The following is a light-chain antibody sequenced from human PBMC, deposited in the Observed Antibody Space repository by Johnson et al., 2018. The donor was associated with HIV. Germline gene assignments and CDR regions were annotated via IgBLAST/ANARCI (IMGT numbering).Light chain of an antibody. Sequence: QSVLTQPPSVSAAPGQKVTISCSGSSSNIGNNYVSWYQQLPGTAPKLLIYENNKRPSGIPDRFSGSKSGTSVTLDITGLQTGAEADYYCGTWDSGLSAYGVGTGTKVTVL. J-gene: IGLJ1*01. CDR2: ENN. V-gene: IGLV1-51*02. CDR1: SSNIGNNY. CDR3: GTWDSGLSAYG.